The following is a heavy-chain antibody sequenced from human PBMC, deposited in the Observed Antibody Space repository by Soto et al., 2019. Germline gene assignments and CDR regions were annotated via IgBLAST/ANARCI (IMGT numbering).Heavy chain of an antibody. J-gene: IGHJ5*02. CDR2: IIPIFGTT. Sequence: QVQLVQSGAEVKKPGSSVKVSCKASGGTFSNYAITWVRQAPGQGLEWLGRIIPIFGTTDYAHKFQGRLTITADESTTTAYMELSSLRSDDTAVYYCAKDGGREGYFGNWFGPWGQGALVTVSS. CDR1: GGTFSNYA. V-gene: IGHV1-69*15. CDR3: AKDGGREGYFGNWFGP. D-gene: IGHD2-15*01.